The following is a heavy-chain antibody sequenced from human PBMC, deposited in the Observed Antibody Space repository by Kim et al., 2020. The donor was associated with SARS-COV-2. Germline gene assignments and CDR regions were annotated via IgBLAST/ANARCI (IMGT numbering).Heavy chain of an antibody. CDR1: GGSFSGYY. J-gene: IGHJ6*02. CDR3: ARGSLGYCSSTSCYYGMDV. V-gene: IGHV4-34*01. CDR2: INHSGST. Sequence: SETLSLTCAVYGGSFSGYYWSWIRQPPGKGLEWIGEINHSGSTNYNPSLKSRVTISVDTSKNQFSLKLSSVTAADTAVYYCARGSLGYCSSTSCYYGMDVWGQGTTVTVSS. D-gene: IGHD2-2*01.